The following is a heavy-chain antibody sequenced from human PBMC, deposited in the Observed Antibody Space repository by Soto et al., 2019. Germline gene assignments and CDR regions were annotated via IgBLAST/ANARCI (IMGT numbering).Heavy chain of an antibody. Sequence: EVQLEESGGDLVQPGGSLRLSCAASGFTLSAYWMTWVRQAPGKGLEWVANINRDGSKKSYLDSVRGRFTIARDNVGNSLDLPMDSLRADDTALYYCARDVSPGSRSLYLDAFDIWGQGTMVTVSS. D-gene: IGHD3-10*01. CDR2: INRDGSKK. J-gene: IGHJ3*02. CDR3: ARDVSPGSRSLYLDAFDI. V-gene: IGHV3-7*05. CDR1: GFTLSAYW.